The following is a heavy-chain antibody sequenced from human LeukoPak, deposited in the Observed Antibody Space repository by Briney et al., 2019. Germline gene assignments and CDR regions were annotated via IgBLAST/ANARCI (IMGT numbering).Heavy chain of an antibody. CDR3: ARDSISVAGTFFDY. J-gene: IGHJ4*02. CDR2: SNLNSGAT. D-gene: IGHD6-13*01. Sequence: ASVKGSCKTSRYILTDYYIHWVRQVPRQGLEWLGWSNLNSGATKYSQKLQARVTMTRDTSISTAYIGLSRLKSDDTAVYYCARDSISVAGTFFDYGGQGTLLTV. V-gene: IGHV1-2*02. CDR1: RYILTDYY.